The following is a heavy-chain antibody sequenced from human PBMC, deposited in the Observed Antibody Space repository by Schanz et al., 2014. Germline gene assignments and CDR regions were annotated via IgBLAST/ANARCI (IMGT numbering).Heavy chain of an antibody. J-gene: IGHJ5*02. V-gene: IGHV3-23*01. D-gene: IGHD3-10*01. CDR3: ARPALWFGDNCFDP. CDR2: IGVDGTTT. Sequence: EVHLLESGGGLVQPGGSLRLSCAASGITFSSHSFNWVRQAPGKGLEWVSVIGVDGTTTYYADSVKGRFTISRDNSKNTLYLQMNSLRAEDTAVYYCARPALWFGDNCFDPWGQGTLVTVSS. CDR1: GITFSSHS.